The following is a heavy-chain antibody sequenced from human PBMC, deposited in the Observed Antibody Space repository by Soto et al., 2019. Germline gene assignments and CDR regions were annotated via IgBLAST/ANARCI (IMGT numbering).Heavy chain of an antibody. CDR2: IIPISGTT. J-gene: IGHJ6*02. V-gene: IGHV1-69*13. Sequence: SVKVSCKASGGVFRSYGINWVRQAPGQGLEWMGGIIPISGTTNYAQKFQGRVAITADESTDTVYMELSRLRSEDTAVYFCARVRCFNGLCHTADYGMDVWGQGTTVTVSS. CDR1: GGVFRSYG. CDR3: ARVRCFNGLCHTADYGMDV. D-gene: IGHD2-8*01.